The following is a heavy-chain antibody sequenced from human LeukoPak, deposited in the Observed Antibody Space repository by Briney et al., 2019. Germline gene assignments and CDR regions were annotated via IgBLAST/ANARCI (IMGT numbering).Heavy chain of an antibody. CDR1: GGSISSYY. D-gene: IGHD6-13*01. V-gene: IGHV4-59*01. Sequence: SETLSLTCTVSGGSISSYYWSWIRQPPGKGLEWIGYIYYSGSTNYNPSLKSRVTISVDMSKNQFSLKLSSVTAADTAVYYCARTAAGTGPSFFDYWGQGTLVTVSS. J-gene: IGHJ4*02. CDR2: IYYSGST. CDR3: ARTAAGTGPSFFDY.